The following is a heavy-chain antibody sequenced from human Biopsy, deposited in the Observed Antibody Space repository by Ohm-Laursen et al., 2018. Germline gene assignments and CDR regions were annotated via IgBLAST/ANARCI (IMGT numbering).Heavy chain of an antibody. CDR1: DFTFDDYA. V-gene: IGHV3-9*01. J-gene: IGHJ6*02. CDR2: ITWNSGHI. Sequence: RFLRLSCSASDFTFDDYAMSWVRQRPGKGLEWVSGITWNSGHIAYADSVKGRFTISRDNAKNVLWLQMNSLRVDDTAMYYCVKDIRRYFYGMDVWGQGTTVTVS. CDR3: VKDIRRYFYGMDV. D-gene: IGHD3-10*01.